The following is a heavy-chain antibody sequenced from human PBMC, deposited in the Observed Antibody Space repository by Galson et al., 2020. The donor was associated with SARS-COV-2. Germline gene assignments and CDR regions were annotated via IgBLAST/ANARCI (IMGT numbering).Heavy chain of an antibody. V-gene: IGHV4-59*03. CDR1: GGSMSSYS. Sequence: ASETLSLTCNVSGGSMSSYSWTWIRQPPGKGLEWLGYVDSTGSANYSPSVKSRVIISVDTSKNQFSLNLNSATAADTAVYFCASYYDRSGFDYWGQGILVAVSS. CDR2: VDSTGSA. CDR3: ASYYDRSGFDY. J-gene: IGHJ4*02. D-gene: IGHD3-22*01.